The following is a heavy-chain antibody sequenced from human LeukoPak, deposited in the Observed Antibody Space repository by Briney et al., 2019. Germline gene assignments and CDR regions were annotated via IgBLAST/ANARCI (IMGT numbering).Heavy chain of an antibody. CDR1: GYTFTNHY. Sequence: ASVKVSCKASGYTFTNHYMHWVRQAPGQGLEWMGTIKSSGGNTNYAQKFQGRVTMTTDTSTTTAYMELRSLRSDDTAVYYCVKDYNYVIDYWGQRTLVTVSS. CDR3: VKDYNYVIDY. V-gene: IGHV1-46*01. D-gene: IGHD5-24*01. CDR2: IKSSGGNT. J-gene: IGHJ4*02.